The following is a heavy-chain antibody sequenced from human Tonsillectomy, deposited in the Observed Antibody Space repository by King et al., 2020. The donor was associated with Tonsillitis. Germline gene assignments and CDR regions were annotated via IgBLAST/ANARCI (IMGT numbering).Heavy chain of an antibody. D-gene: IGHD1-26*01. CDR2: IYYSGST. Sequence: QVQLQESGPGLVKPSETLSLTCTVSGGSVSSGSYYWSWIRQPPGKGLEWIGVIYYSGSTNYNPSLKSRVTISVDTSKNHFSLKLSSVTAADTAVYYCARMDSGSYGWADDWGQGTLVTVSS. CDR3: ARMDSGSYGWADD. CDR1: GGSVSSGSYY. V-gene: IGHV4-61*03. J-gene: IGHJ4*02.